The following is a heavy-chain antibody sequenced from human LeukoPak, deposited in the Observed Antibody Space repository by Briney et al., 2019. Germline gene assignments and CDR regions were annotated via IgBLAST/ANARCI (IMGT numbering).Heavy chain of an antibody. V-gene: IGHV4-61*02. CDR1: GYSISSGYY. Sequence: PSETLSLTCTVSGYSISSGYYWSWIRQPAGKGLEWIGRIYTSGSTNYNPSLKSRVTISVDTSKNQFSLKLSSVTAADTAVYYCARDRAYCSSTSCQKGNDAFDIWGQGTMVTVSS. CDR2: IYTSGST. D-gene: IGHD2-2*01. J-gene: IGHJ3*02. CDR3: ARDRAYCSSTSCQKGNDAFDI.